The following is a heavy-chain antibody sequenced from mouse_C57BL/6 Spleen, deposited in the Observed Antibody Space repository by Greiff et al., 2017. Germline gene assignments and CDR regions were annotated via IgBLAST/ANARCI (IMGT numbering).Heavy chain of an antibody. CDR1: GFTFSDYY. Sequence: EVKLVESEGGLVQPGSSMKLSCTASGFTFSDYYMAWVRQVPEKGLEWVANINSDGSSTYYLDSLKSRFIISRDNAKNILYLQMSSLKSEDTATYYCARGNSYAMDYWGQGTSVTVSS. J-gene: IGHJ4*01. CDR2: INSDGSST. V-gene: IGHV5-16*01. CDR3: ARGNSYAMDY.